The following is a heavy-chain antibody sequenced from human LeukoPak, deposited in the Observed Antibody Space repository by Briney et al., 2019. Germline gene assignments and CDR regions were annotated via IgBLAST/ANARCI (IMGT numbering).Heavy chain of an antibody. CDR3: AKGGGRPLDDAFDI. J-gene: IGHJ3*02. CDR1: RFTFSSYA. Sequence: GGSLRLSCAASRFTFSSYAMSWVRQFPGKGLEWVSTILVGGGRTYHTDSVEGRFTISRDDSKNTLYLQLDSLRAEDTALYYCAKGGGRPLDDAFDIWGQGTVVTVSS. CDR2: ILVGGGRT. V-gene: IGHV3-23*01. D-gene: IGHD1-1*01.